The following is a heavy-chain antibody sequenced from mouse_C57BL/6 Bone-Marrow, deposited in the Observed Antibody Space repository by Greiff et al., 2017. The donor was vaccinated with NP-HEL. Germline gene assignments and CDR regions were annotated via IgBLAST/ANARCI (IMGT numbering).Heavy chain of an antibody. V-gene: IGHV1-52*01. CDR2: IDPSDSET. D-gene: IGHD2-3*01. CDR3: ARGDLYDGYYLFAY. J-gene: IGHJ3*01. CDR1: GYTFTSYW. Sequence: QVQLQQPGAELVRPGSSVKLSCKASGYTFTSYWMHWVKQRPIQGLEWIGNIDPSDSETHYNQKFKDKATLTVDKSSSTAYMQLSSLTSEDSAVYYCARGDLYDGYYLFAYWGQGTLVTVSA.